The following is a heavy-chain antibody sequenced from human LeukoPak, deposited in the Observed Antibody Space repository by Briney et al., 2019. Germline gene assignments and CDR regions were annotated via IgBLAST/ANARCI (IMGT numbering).Heavy chain of an antibody. Sequence: GESLKISCKGSGYSFTSYWIGWVRQLPGKGLEWMGIIYPGDSDTRYSPSFQGQVTISADKSISTAYLQWSSLKASDTAMYYCARSNSTTCCLMDVWGKGTTVTVSS. CDR1: GYSFTSYW. J-gene: IGHJ6*03. CDR2: IYPGDSDT. V-gene: IGHV5-51*01. CDR3: ARSNSTTCCLMDV. D-gene: IGHD2-2*01.